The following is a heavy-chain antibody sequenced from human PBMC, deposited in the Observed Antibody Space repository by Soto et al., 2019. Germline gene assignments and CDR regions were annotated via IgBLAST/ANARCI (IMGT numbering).Heavy chain of an antibody. J-gene: IGHJ6*02. CDR3: ARDITMVRGVIARYYYGMDV. Sequence: SLRLSCAASGFTFSSYGMHWVRQAPGKGLEWVAVIWYDGSNKYYADSVKGRFTISRDNSKNTLYLQMNSLRAEDTAVYYCARDITMVRGVIARYYYGMDVWGQGTTVTVSS. D-gene: IGHD3-10*01. V-gene: IGHV3-33*01. CDR1: GFTFSSYG. CDR2: IWYDGSNK.